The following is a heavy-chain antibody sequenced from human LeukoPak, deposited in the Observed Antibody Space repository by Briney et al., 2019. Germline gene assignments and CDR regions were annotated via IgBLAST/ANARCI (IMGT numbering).Heavy chain of an antibody. CDR3: VRGRFYGMDV. V-gene: IGHV3-74*01. CDR1: GFTFSSSW. J-gene: IGHJ6*02. CDR2: INHDGSTT. Sequence: GGSLRPSCAASGFTFSSSWMHWVRQAPGKGLVWVSRINHDGSTTNYVDSVKGRFTISRDNAKNTLYLQMNSLRAEDTAVFYCVRGRFYGMDVWGQGTTVTVSS.